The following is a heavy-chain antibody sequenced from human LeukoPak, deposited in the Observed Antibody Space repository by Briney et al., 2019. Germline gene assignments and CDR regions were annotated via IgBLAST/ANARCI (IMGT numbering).Heavy chain of an antibody. V-gene: IGHV3-23*01. CDR1: GFTFSSYA. D-gene: IGHD7-27*01. CDR3: AKWELGIDQYFDY. J-gene: IGHJ4*02. CDR2: ISGSGGST. Sequence: GGSLRLSCAASGFTFSSYAMSWIRQAPGKGLEWVSAISGSGGSTYYADSVKGRFTISRDNSKNTLYLQMNSLRAEDTAVYHCAKWELGIDQYFDYWGQGTLVTASS.